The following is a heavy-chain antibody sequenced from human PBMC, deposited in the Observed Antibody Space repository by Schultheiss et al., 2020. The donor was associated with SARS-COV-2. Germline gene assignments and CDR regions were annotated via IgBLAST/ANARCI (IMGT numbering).Heavy chain of an antibody. V-gene: IGHV4-59*08. D-gene: IGHD2-15*01. Sequence: SETLSLTCTVSGGSISSYYWSWIRQPPGKGLEWIGYIYYSGSTYYNPSLKSRVTISVDTSKNQFSLKLSSVTAADTAVYYCARGSWRMDVWGQGTTVTVSS. CDR2: IYYSGST. CDR3: ARGSWRMDV. CDR1: GGSISSYY. J-gene: IGHJ6*02.